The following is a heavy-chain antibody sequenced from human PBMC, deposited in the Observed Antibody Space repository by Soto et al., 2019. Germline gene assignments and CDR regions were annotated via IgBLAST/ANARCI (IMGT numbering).Heavy chain of an antibody. J-gene: IGHJ4*02. Sequence: GGSLRLSCAASGFTFSSYAMSWVRQAPGKGLEWVSAISGSGGSTYYAGSVKGRFTISRDNSKNTLYLQMNSLRAEDTAVYYCAKDPDSGYDWGNYFDYWGQGTLVTVSS. D-gene: IGHD5-12*01. CDR2: ISGSGGST. V-gene: IGHV3-23*01. CDR1: GFTFSSYA. CDR3: AKDPDSGYDWGNYFDY.